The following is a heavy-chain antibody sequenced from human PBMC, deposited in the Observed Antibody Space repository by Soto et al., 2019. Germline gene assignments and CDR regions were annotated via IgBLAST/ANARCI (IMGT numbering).Heavy chain of an antibody. Sequence: QVQLVQSGAEVKKPGASVKVSCKASGYTFSSYDINWVRQATGQGHEWMGWMNSNSGNTGYAQKFQVRVTMPRNTSISTAYMELSSLRSEDTAVYYCATAGYCSSTSCYAGFDYWGQGTLVTVSS. D-gene: IGHD2-2*01. CDR3: ATAGYCSSTSCYAGFDY. CDR2: MNSNSGNT. V-gene: IGHV1-8*01. CDR1: GYTFSSYD. J-gene: IGHJ4*02.